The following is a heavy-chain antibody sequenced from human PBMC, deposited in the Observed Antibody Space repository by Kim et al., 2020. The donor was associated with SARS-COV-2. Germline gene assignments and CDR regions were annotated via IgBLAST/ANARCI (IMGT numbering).Heavy chain of an antibody. V-gene: IGHV3-23*01. Sequence: GGSLRLSCAVSGFTLNNYAMSWVRQPPGKGLEWVSVISGNGGSIYYADSVKGRFTISRDNSKNTLYLQMNSLRAEDTAVYYCAKSPQQSSGNYWGQGTLVTVSS. D-gene: IGHD6-25*01. CDR3: AKSPQQSSGNY. J-gene: IGHJ4*02. CDR2: ISGNGGSI. CDR1: GFTLNNYA.